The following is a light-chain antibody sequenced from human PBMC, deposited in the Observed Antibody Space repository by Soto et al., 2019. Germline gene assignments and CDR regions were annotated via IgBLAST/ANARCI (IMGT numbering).Light chain of an antibody. CDR1: QKVNDY. CDR2: DAS. CDR3: QQYSSHRT. Sequence: DIQMTLTPSTLSASVGDRVTINCRASQKVNDYLAWYQQKPGNSPKSLIYDASTLESGVPSRFSGSVSGTEFTLTISGLQADDFATYYCQQYSSHRTFGQGTKVDI. V-gene: IGKV1-5*01. J-gene: IGKJ1*01.